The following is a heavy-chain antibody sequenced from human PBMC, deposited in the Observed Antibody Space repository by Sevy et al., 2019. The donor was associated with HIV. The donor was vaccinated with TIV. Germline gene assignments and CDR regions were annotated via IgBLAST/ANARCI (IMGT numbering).Heavy chain of an antibody. Sequence: GESLKISCTASGLIFSSHTMNWVRQAPGKGLEWVSSISTASSFIYYADSVQGRFTISRDNAKNSLYLLMNSLRAEDTAVYYCPRGPSPNGVFSYWGQGTLVTVSS. D-gene: IGHD3-16*01. CDR3: PRGPSPNGVFSY. V-gene: IGHV3-21*01. CDR1: GLIFSSHT. CDR2: ISTASSFI. J-gene: IGHJ4*02.